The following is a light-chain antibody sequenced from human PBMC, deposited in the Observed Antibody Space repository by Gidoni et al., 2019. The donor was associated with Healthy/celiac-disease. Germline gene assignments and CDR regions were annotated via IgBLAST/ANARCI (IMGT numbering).Light chain of an antibody. CDR3: SSYAGSNNFEV. Sequence: QSALTQPPSASGSTGQSVTISCTGTSSDVGGYNYVSWYQQHPGKAPKLMIYEVSKRPSGVPDRFSGSKSGNTASLTVSGLQAEDEADYYYSSYAGSNNFEVFGGGTKLTVL. J-gene: IGLJ2*01. V-gene: IGLV2-8*01. CDR2: EVS. CDR1: SSDVGGYNY.